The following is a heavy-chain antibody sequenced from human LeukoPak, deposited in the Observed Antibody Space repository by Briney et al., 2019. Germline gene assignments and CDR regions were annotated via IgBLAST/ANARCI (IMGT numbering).Heavy chain of an antibody. CDR1: GYTFTGYY. V-gene: IGHV1-2*02. CDR2: INPNSGGT. J-gene: IGHJ4*02. CDR3: ARDLVLSYYDILTGQLDY. D-gene: IGHD3-9*01. Sequence: ASVKVSCKASGYTFTGYYMHWVRQAPGQGLEWMGWINPNSGGTTYAQKFQGRVTMTRDTSISTAYMELSRLRSDDTAVYYCARDLVLSYYDILTGQLDYWGQGTLVTVSS.